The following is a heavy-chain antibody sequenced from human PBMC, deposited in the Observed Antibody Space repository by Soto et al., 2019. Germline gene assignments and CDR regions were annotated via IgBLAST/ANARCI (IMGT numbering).Heavy chain of an antibody. D-gene: IGHD2-2*02. Sequence: GESLKISCKGSGYSFTSYWISWVRQMPGKGLEWRGRIDPSDSYTNYSPSFQGHVTISADKSISTAYLQWSSLKPSDTAMYYCARYCSSSSCYTDYYYYGMDVWGQGTTVTV. CDR3: ARYCSSSSCYTDYYYYGMDV. V-gene: IGHV5-10-1*01. J-gene: IGHJ6*02. CDR2: IDPSDSYT. CDR1: GYSFTSYW.